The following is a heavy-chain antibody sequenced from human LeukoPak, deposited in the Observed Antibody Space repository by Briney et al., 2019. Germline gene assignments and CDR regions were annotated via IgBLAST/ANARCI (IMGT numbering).Heavy chain of an antibody. CDR2: ISDSGANT. CDR1: GFTFSTYA. D-gene: IGHD6-19*01. J-gene: IGHJ2*01. V-gene: IGHV3-23*01. Sequence: GGSLRLSCAASGFTFSTYAMSWVCQAPGKGLEWVSTISDSGANTYYADSVRGRFTISRDNSKNTLYLQKNSLRADDTAIYYCAKSMTLQWRGFFDLWGRGTHVTVSS. CDR3: AKSMTLQWRGFFDL.